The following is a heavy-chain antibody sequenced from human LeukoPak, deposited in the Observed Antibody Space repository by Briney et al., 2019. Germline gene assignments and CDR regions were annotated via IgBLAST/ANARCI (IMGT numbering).Heavy chain of an antibody. V-gene: IGHV4-31*03. CDR3: ARAYYDFWHYYYYYYMDV. J-gene: IGHJ6*03. CDR1: GGSISSGGYY. Sequence: PSETLSLTCTVSGGSISSGGYYWSWIRQHPGKGLEWIGYIYYSGSTYYNPSLKSRVTISVDTSKNQFSLKLSSVTAADTAVYYCARAYYDFWHYYYYYYMDVWGKGTTVTVSS. D-gene: IGHD3-3*01. CDR2: IYYSGST.